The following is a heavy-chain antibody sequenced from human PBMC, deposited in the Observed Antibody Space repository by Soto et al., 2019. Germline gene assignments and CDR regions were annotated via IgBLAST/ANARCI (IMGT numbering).Heavy chain of an antibody. Sequence: QVQLQESGPGLVKPSQTLSLTCTVSGGSISSGGYYWSWIRQHPGKGLEWIGYINYSGSTYYNPSLKSRVTISVDTSKNHLSLKLSSVTAADTAVYYCARADCSGGSCYYYWGQGTLVTVSS. J-gene: IGHJ4*02. V-gene: IGHV4-31*03. CDR1: GGSISSGGYY. CDR3: ARADCSGGSCYYY. D-gene: IGHD2-15*01. CDR2: INYSGST.